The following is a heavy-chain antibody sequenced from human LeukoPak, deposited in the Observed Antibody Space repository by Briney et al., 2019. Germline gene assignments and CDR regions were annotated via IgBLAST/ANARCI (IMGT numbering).Heavy chain of an antibody. D-gene: IGHD3-22*01. V-gene: IGHV3-21*01. CDR3: ARARYYYDSSGYFPEYFQH. CDR1: GFTFSSYG. CDR2: ISSSSSYI. J-gene: IGHJ1*01. Sequence: PGGSLRLSCAASGFTFSSYGMHWVRQAPGKGLEWVSSISSSSSYIYYADSVKGRFTISRDNAKNSLYLQMNSLRAEDTAVYYCARARYYYDSSGYFPEYFQHWGQGTLVTVSS.